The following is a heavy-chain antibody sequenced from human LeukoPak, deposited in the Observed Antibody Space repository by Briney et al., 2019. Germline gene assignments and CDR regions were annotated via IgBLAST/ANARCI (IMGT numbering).Heavy chain of an antibody. V-gene: IGHV3-21*01. CDR3: ANYVEESLDYYDSSGYYALAFDI. J-gene: IGHJ3*02. CDR1: GFTFSSYS. CDR2: ISSSSSYI. Sequence: GGSLRLSCAASGFTFSSYSMNWVRQAPGKGLEWVSSISSSSSYIYYADSVKGRFTISRDNAKNSLYLQMNSLRAEDTAVYYCANYVEESLDYYDSSGYYALAFDIWGQGTMVTVSS. D-gene: IGHD3-22*01.